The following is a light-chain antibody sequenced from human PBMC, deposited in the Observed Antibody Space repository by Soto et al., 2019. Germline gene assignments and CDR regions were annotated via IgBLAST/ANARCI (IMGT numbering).Light chain of an antibody. J-gene: IGLJ1*01. CDR1: SSSIGSNY. V-gene: IGLV1-51*01. Sequence: QSVLPQPPSVSAAPGQKVTISCSGSSSSIGSNYVCWYQQFPGAAPKLVMYETNKRPSGIPDRFSGSKSGTSATLDITGLQTGDEADYYCGTWDSSLNTDVFGTGTKLTVL. CDR3: GTWDSSLNTDV. CDR2: ETN.